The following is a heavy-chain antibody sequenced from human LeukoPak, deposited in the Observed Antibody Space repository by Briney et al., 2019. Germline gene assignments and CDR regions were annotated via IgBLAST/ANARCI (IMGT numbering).Heavy chain of an antibody. Sequence: SETLSLTCAVPGYSISSGYYWGWIRPPPGKGLEWIGSIYHSGSTYYNPSLKSRVTISVDTSKNQFSLKLSSVTAADTAVYYCARDKGSAAAGTNDYWGQGTLVTVSS. CDR3: ARDKGSAAAGTNDY. V-gene: IGHV4-38-2*02. D-gene: IGHD6-13*01. J-gene: IGHJ4*02. CDR1: GYSISSGYY. CDR2: IYHSGST.